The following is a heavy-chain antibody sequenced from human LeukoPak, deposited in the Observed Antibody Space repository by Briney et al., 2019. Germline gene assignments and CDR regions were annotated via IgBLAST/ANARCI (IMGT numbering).Heavy chain of an antibody. V-gene: IGHV3-30-3*01. Sequence: GRSLRLSCAASGFTFSSYAMHWVRQAPGKGLEWVAVISNDGSNKYYADSVKGRFTISRDNSKNTLYLQMNSLRAEDTAVYYCAKDQDFPGMGAPRYNAFDIWGQGTMVTVSS. D-gene: IGHD1-26*01. J-gene: IGHJ3*02. CDR3: AKDQDFPGMGAPRYNAFDI. CDR2: ISNDGSNK. CDR1: GFTFSSYA.